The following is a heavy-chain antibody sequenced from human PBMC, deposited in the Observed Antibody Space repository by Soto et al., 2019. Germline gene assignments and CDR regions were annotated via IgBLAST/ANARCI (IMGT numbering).Heavy chain of an antibody. Sequence: ASVKVSCKASGYTFTSYGISWVRQAPGXGLEWMGWISAYNGNTNYAQKLQGRVTMTTDTSTSTAYMELRSLRSDDTAVYYCASDNYYDSSGYYPLDYWGEGTLVTVSS. V-gene: IGHV1-18*01. CDR1: GYTFTSYG. CDR2: ISAYNGNT. J-gene: IGHJ4*02. D-gene: IGHD3-22*01. CDR3: ASDNYYDSSGYYPLDY.